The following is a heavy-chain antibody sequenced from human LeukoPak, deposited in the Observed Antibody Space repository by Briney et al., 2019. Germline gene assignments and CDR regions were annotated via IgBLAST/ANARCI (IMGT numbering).Heavy chain of an antibody. D-gene: IGHD6-13*01. CDR2: ISGSGANT. Sequence: GGSLRLSCAASGLTFSTYSMSWVRLAPGKGLEWVSGISGSGANTYYADSVKGRFTISRDNSKNTLYLQMNSLRVEDTAVFYCAKYPASGGYFDYWGQGTLVTVSS. V-gene: IGHV3-23*01. CDR1: GLTFSTYS. CDR3: AKYPASGGYFDY. J-gene: IGHJ4*02.